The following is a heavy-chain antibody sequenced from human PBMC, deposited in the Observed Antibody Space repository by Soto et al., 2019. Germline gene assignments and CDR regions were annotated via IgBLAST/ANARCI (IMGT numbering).Heavy chain of an antibody. CDR1: GFTFSNYG. J-gene: IGHJ4*02. V-gene: IGHV3-33*06. CDR2: IWYDGSYK. CDR3: AKDEGRYTYGLRDC. Sequence: QVQLVESGGGVVQPGRSLRLSCAASGFTFSNYGMHWVRQAPGKGLEWVAVIWYDGSYKYYADSVKGRFTISRDNSRTALHLQINSLRAEETAVYYCAKDEGRYTYGLRDCWGQGTLVTVSS. D-gene: IGHD5-18*01.